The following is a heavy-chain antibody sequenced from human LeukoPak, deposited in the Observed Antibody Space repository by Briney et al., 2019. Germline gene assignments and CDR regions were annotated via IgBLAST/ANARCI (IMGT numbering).Heavy chain of an antibody. CDR3: ARISCSGGSCYLSPYYYGMDV. J-gene: IGHJ6*02. D-gene: IGHD2-15*01. CDR2: ISSSGSTI. Sequence: PGGSLRLSCAASGFTFSSYEMNWVRQAPGKGLEWVSYISSSGSTIYYADSVKGRFTISRDNAKNSLYPQMNSLRAEDTAVYYCARISCSGGSCYLSPYYYGMDVWGQGTTVTVSS. CDR1: GFTFSSYE. V-gene: IGHV3-48*03.